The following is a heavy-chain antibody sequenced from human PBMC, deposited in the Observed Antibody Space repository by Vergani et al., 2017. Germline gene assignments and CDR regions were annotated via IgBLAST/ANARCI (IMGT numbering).Heavy chain of an antibody. D-gene: IGHD2-2*01. CDR2: INTNSGGT. CDR3: SRSAGYAHYYGMDV. J-gene: IGHJ6*02. CDR1: GYTFTGYY. V-gene: IGHV1-2*02. Sequence: QVQLVQSGAEVKKPGASVKVSCKASGYTFTGYYMHWVRQAPGQGLGWMGWINTNSGGTNYAQKFQGRVTMTRDTSISTAFMELSRLSSDDTAVYYCSRSAGYAHYYGMDVWGQGTTVTVSS.